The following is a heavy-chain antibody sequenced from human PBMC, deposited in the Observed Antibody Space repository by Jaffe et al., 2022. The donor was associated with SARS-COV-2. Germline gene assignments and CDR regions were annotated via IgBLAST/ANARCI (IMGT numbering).Heavy chain of an antibody. Sequence: QGQLVQSGSELKKPGASVKVSCTASGYTFGSYAMSWVRQAPGQGLEWMGWINTKTGNPSYAQDFTGRFVFSLDTSVSTAYLQITSLKAEDTAVYYCARGGPFPWRGVGYCTNGVCYQSWFDPWGQGTLVTVSS. D-gene: IGHD2-8*01. CDR1: GYTFGSYA. CDR3: ARGGPFPWRGVGYCTNGVCYQSWFDP. J-gene: IGHJ5*02. CDR2: INTKTGNP. V-gene: IGHV7-4-1*02.